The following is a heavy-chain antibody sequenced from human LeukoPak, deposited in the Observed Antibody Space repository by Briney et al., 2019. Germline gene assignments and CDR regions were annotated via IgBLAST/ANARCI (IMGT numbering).Heavy chain of an antibody. CDR3: AREPSPPYSSGWYVGAFDI. CDR2: ISYDGSNK. Sequence: GRSLRLSCAAPGFTFSSYGMHWVRQAPGKGLEWVAVISYDGSNKYYADSVKGRFTISRDNSKNTLYLQMNSLRAEDTAVYYCAREPSPPYSSGWYVGAFDIWGQGTMVTVSS. J-gene: IGHJ3*02. D-gene: IGHD6-19*01. CDR1: GFTFSSYG. V-gene: IGHV3-30*19.